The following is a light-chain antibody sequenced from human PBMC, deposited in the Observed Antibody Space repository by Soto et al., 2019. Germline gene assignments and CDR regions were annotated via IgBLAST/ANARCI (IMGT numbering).Light chain of an antibody. V-gene: IGKV3-20*01. CDR1: QSVSSSY. J-gene: IGKJ3*01. CDR3: QQYGSGLLVT. Sequence: EIVLTQSPGTLSLSPGERATLSCRASQSVSSSYLAWYQQKPGQAPRLLIYGASSRATGIPDRFSCSGSGTYLSLTIRRLEPEYFSVYYCQQYGSGLLVTFGPGTKVDIK. CDR2: GAS.